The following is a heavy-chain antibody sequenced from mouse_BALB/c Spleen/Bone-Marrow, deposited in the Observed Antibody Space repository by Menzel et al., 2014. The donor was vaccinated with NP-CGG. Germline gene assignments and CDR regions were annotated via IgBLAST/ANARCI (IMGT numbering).Heavy chain of an antibody. CDR2: INPYNGAT. Sequence: EVQLQQSGPELVMPGASVKISCKASGYSFTGYYIHWVKQSHVKSLEWIGRINPYNGATDYNQNFKDKATLTVDKSSSTAYMELHSLTSEDSAVYYCTKNYRYDGALDYWGQGTSVTVSS. J-gene: IGHJ4*01. D-gene: IGHD2-14*01. V-gene: IGHV1-31*01. CDR1: GYSFTGYY. CDR3: TKNYRYDGALDY.